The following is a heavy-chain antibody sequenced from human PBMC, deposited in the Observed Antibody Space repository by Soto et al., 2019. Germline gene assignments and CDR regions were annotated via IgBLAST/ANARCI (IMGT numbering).Heavy chain of an antibody. Sequence: QVQLQQWGAGLLKPSETLSLTCAVYGGSFSGYYWSWIRQPPGKGLEWIGEINHSGSTNYNPSLKSRGTIPVAASKNQFSLKLSSVTAADTAVYYYARGGSVIVVVPAAIFDYWGQGTLVTVSS. CDR2: INHSGST. D-gene: IGHD2-2*02. CDR3: ARGGSVIVVVPAAIFDY. V-gene: IGHV4-34*01. CDR1: GGSFSGYY. J-gene: IGHJ4*02.